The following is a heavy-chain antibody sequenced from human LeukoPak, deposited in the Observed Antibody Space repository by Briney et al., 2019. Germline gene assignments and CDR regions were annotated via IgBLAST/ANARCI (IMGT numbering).Heavy chain of an antibody. J-gene: IGHJ1*01. CDR1: GYTFTSYA. CDR3: ARGGLAAAGTNFPTPRPAYFQH. Sequence: ASVKVSCKASGYTFTSYAMHWVRQAPGQRLEWMGWINAGNGNTKYSQKFQGRVTITRDTSASTAYMELSSLRSEDTAVYYCARGGLAAAGTNFPTPRPAYFQHWGQGTLVTVSS. CDR2: INAGNGNT. D-gene: IGHD6-13*01. V-gene: IGHV1-3*01.